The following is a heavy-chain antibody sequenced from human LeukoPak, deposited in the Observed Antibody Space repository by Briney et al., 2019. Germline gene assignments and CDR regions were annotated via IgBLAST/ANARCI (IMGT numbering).Heavy chain of an antibody. CDR1: GGSISSSSYY. V-gene: IGHV4-39*01. D-gene: IGHD2-15*01. J-gene: IGHJ4*02. Sequence: SETLSLTCTVSGGSISSSSYYWGWIRQPPGKGLEWIGSIYYSGSTYYNPSLKSRVTISVDTSKNQFSLKLSSVTAADTAVYYCARIKVVVAATPEYYFDYWGQGTLVTVSA. CDR2: IYYSGST. CDR3: ARIKVVVAATPEYYFDY.